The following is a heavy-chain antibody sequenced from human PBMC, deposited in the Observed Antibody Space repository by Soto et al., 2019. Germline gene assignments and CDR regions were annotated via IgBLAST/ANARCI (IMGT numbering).Heavy chain of an antibody. CDR2: IYSGGST. CDR1: GFTVSSNY. D-gene: IGHD3-10*01. J-gene: IGHJ4*02. V-gene: IGHV3-66*01. Sequence: GGSLRLSCAASGFTVSSNYMSWVRQAPGKGLEWVSVIYSGGSTYYADSVKGRFTISRDNSKNTLYLQMNSLRAEDTAVYYCARGSGSLWFGEQTPPVDYWGQGTLVTVS. CDR3: ARGSGSLWFGEQTPPVDY.